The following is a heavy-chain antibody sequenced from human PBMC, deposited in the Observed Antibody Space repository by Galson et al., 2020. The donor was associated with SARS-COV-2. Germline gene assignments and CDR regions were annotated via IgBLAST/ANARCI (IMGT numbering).Heavy chain of an antibody. CDR3: AKKYSGSYMGYFDY. D-gene: IGHD1-26*01. CDR2: ISYDGSNK. J-gene: IGHJ4*02. Sequence: GRSLRPSCAASGFTFSSYGMHWVRQAPGKGLEWVAVISYDGSNKYYADSVKGRFTISRDNSKNTLYLQMNSLRAEDTAVYYCAKKYSGSYMGYFDYWGQGTLVTVSS. CDR1: GFTFSSYG. V-gene: IGHV3-30*18.